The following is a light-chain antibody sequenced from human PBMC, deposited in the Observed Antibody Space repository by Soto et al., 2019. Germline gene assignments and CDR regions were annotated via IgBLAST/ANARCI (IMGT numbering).Light chain of an antibody. V-gene: IGKV3-20*01. J-gene: IGKJ1*01. CDR3: QQYGALPWT. Sequence: EIVLTQSPGTLSVSPGERATLSCRASQSISSSTLAWYQQKPGQSPRLLIFDASSRATGIPDRFSGSGSGTDFTLTISRLDPEDFAVYYCQQYGALPWTFGHGTEVEIK. CDR2: DAS. CDR1: QSISSST.